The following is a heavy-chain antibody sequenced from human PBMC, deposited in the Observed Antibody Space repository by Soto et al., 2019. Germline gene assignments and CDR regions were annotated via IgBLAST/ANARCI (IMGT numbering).Heavy chain of an antibody. Sequence: GPGPGKTSETLSLTCAVYGGSLSGHYWSWLRQPPGKGLEWIGEINHLGSTDYNPSLRSRVTISVDRSKNQFSLRLTSVTAADTAVYYCASPQYNWNNPFVYWGQGTQVTVSS. J-gene: IGHJ4*02. CDR1: GGSLSGHY. V-gene: IGHV4-34*01. CDR2: INHLGST. D-gene: IGHD1-20*01. CDR3: ASPQYNWNNPFVY.